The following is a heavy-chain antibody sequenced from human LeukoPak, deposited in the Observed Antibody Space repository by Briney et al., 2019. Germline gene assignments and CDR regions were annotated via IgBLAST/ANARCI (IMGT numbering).Heavy chain of an antibody. CDR2: IFSGGST. CDR1: GFTISGNY. J-gene: IGHJ4*02. D-gene: IGHD4-17*01. Sequence: HPGGSLRLSCAASGFTISGNYMIWVRQAPGKGLEWVSVIFSGGSTYYADSVKSRFTISRDNSKNTLYLQMNSLRAGDTAVYYCARGSYGDLNWGQGTLVTVSS. V-gene: IGHV3-53*05. CDR3: ARGSYGDLN.